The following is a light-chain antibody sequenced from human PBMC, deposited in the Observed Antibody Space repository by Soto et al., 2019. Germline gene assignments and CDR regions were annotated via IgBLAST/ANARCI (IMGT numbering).Light chain of an antibody. CDR2: DAS. V-gene: IGKV3-11*01. J-gene: IGKJ1*01. CDR3: QQRSNWPGT. Sequence: EIMMTQSPATLSVSPGERATLSCRATQSVRSSLAWYLQQPGQAPRLLIYDASKRATGIPARFSGSGSGTDFTLTISSLEPKDFALYYCQQRSNWPGTFGQGTKVDIK. CDR1: QSVRSS.